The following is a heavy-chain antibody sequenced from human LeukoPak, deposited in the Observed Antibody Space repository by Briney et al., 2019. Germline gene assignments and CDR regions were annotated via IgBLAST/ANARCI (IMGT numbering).Heavy chain of an antibody. CDR1: GSTFSSYG. Sequence: GGSLRLSCAASGSTFSSYGMSWVRQAPGKGLEWVSAISGSGGSTYYADSVKGRFTISRDNSKNTLYLQMNSLRPEDAAVYYCAKAPVTTCRGAYCYPFDYWGQGTLVTVSS. CDR2: ISGSGGST. CDR3: AKAPVTTCRGAYCYPFDY. V-gene: IGHV3-23*01. D-gene: IGHD2-21*01. J-gene: IGHJ4*02.